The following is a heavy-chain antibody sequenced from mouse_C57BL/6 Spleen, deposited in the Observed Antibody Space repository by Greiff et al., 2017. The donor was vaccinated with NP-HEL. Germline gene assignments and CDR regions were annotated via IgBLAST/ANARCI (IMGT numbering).Heavy chain of an antibody. CDR2: IYPNSGST. D-gene: IGHD1-1*01. CDR1: GYTFTSYW. V-gene: IGHV1-64*01. Sequence: VQLQQPGAELVKPGASVKLSCKASGYTFTSYWMHWVKQRPGQGLEWIGMIYPNSGSTNYNEKFKSKATLTVDKSSSTAYMQLSSLTSEDSAVYYCARSVGSSYFDYWGQGTTLTVSS. J-gene: IGHJ2*01. CDR3: ARSVGSSYFDY.